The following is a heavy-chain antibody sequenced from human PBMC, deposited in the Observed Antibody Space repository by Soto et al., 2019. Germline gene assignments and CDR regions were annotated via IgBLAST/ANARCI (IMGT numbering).Heavy chain of an antibody. D-gene: IGHD3-3*01. Sequence: QVQLVQSGAAVKKPGASVKVSCKASGYTFTSYDINWVRQATGQGLEWMGWMNPNSGNTGYAQKFQGRVTMTRNTSISTAYMELSSLGSEETAVYYCARGEIPRFLEWLSPNGMDVWWQGTTVTVSS. CDR1: GYTFTSYD. J-gene: IGHJ6*01. CDR3: ARGEIPRFLEWLSPNGMDV. CDR2: MNPNSGNT. V-gene: IGHV1-8*01.